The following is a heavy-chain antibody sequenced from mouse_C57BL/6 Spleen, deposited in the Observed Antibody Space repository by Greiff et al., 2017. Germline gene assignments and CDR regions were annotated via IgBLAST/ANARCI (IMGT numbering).Heavy chain of an antibody. CDR3: ARHWDYGSSYGFAY. Sequence: QVQLQQSGPGLVAPSQSLSITCTVSGFSLTSYGVHWVRQPPGKGLEWLVVIWSDGSTTYNSALKSRLSISKDNSKSQVFLKMNSLQTDDTAMYYCARHWDYGSSYGFAYWGQGTLVTVSA. V-gene: IGHV2-6-1*01. D-gene: IGHD1-1*01. J-gene: IGHJ3*01. CDR1: GFSLTSYG. CDR2: IWSDGST.